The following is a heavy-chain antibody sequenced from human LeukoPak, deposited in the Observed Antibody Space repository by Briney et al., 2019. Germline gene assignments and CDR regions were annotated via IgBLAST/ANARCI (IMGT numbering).Heavy chain of an antibody. CDR3: AKLVARTSSDF. D-gene: IGHD2-15*01. J-gene: IGHJ4*02. Sequence: GGSLRLSCAASGFTVSSNYMSWVRQAPGKGLEWVSVIYSGGSTYYADSVKGRFTISRDNSKNTLYLQMNSLRAEDTAVYHCAKLVARTSSDFWGQGTLVTVSS. CDR2: IYSGGST. CDR1: GFTVSSNY. V-gene: IGHV3-53*05.